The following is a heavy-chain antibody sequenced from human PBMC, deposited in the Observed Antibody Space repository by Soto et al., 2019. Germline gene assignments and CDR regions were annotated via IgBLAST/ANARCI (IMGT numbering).Heavy chain of an antibody. D-gene: IGHD3-10*01. CDR1: GFTFSSYA. Sequence: GGSLTLSCAASGFTFSSYAMSWGCQAPGKWMEWVSAIGGSGGSTYYADSVKGRFTVSRDNSKYTLYLQMNSLRAEDTAVYCCAKDLVHYDGSGSYPDYWGQGTLVTVSS. CDR2: IGGSGGST. V-gene: IGHV3-23*01. J-gene: IGHJ4*02. CDR3: AKDLVHYDGSGSYPDY.